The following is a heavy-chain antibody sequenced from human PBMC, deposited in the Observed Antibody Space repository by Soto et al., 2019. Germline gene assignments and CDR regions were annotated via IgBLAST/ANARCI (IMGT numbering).Heavy chain of an antibody. CDR2: IIPIFGTA. Sequence: QVQLVQSGAEVKKPGSSVKVSCKASGGTFSSYAISWVRQAPGQGLEWMGGIIPIFGTADYAQKFQGRVTITADESPSTAYMELSSLRSEDTGVYYCARHVPAAGYYYGMDVWGQGTTVTVSS. V-gene: IGHV1-69*12. J-gene: IGHJ6*02. D-gene: IGHD2-2*01. CDR1: GGTFSSYA. CDR3: ARHVPAAGYYYGMDV.